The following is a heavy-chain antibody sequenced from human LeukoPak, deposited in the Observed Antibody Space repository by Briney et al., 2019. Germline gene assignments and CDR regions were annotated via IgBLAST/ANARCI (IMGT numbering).Heavy chain of an antibody. V-gene: IGHV1-18*01. CDR3: ARDPSHYCSSTSCYKGWFDP. CDR1: GYTFTSYG. CDR2: ISAYNGNT. Sequence: ASVKVSCKASGYTFTSYGISWVRQAPGQGLEWMGWISAYNGNTNYAQKLQGRVTMTTDTSTSTAYMELRSLRSDDTAVYYCARDPSHYCSSTSCYKGWFDPWGQGTLATVSS. D-gene: IGHD2-2*02. J-gene: IGHJ5*02.